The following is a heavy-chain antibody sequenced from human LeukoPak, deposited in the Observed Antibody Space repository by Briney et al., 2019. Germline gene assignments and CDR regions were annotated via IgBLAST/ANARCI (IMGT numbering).Heavy chain of an antibody. CDR1: RFTFSNYA. V-gene: IGHV3-64*01. CDR2: ISSNGGNT. J-gene: IGHJ3*02. Sequence: GGSLRLSCAASRFTFSNYAMHWVRRAPGKGLEHVSAISSNGGNTHYANSVKGRFTISRDNSKNTLYLQMGSLRAEDMAVYYCARFPVDAFDIWGQGTMVTVSS. CDR3: ARFPVDAFDI.